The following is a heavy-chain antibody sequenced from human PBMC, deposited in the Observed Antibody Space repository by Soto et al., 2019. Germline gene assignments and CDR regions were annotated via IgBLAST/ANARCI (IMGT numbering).Heavy chain of an antibody. Sequence: ASVKVSCKASGYTFTSYGITWVRQAPGQGLEWMGWISTYNGDTNYAQQLQGRVTMTTDTSTSTAYMELRSLRSDDTAVYYCARKYSSSSWFDPWGQGTLVTAPQ. CDR1: GYTFTSYG. D-gene: IGHD6-6*01. CDR2: ISTYNGDT. V-gene: IGHV1-18*01. CDR3: ARKYSSSSWFDP. J-gene: IGHJ5*02.